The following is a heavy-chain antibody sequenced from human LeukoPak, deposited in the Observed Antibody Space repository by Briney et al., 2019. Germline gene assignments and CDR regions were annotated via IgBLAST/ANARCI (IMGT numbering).Heavy chain of an antibody. D-gene: IGHD6-13*01. CDR2: ISYDGSNK. CDR3: AKGAIAAADVFDY. Sequence: GGSLRLSCAASGFIFSSYGMHWVRQAPGKGLEWVAVISYDGSNKYYADSVKGRFTISRDNSKNTLYLQMNSLRAEDTAVYYCAKGAIAAADVFDYWGQGTLVTVSS. J-gene: IGHJ4*02. V-gene: IGHV3-30*18. CDR1: GFIFSSYG.